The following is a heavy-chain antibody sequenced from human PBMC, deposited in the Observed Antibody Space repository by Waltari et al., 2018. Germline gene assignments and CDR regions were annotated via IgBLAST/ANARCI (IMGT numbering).Heavy chain of an antibody. J-gene: IGHJ4*02. V-gene: IGHV4-38-2*02. Sequence: QVQLQESGPGLVKPSETLSLTCTVSGYSISSGYYWGWIRQPPGKGLEWIGRIYHSGSTYYNPSLKSRVTISVDTSKNQFSLKLSSVTAADTAVYYCARVGYYYDSSGYPNFDYWGQGTLVTVSS. D-gene: IGHD3-22*01. CDR3: ARVGYYYDSSGYPNFDY. CDR2: IYHSGST. CDR1: GYSISSGYY.